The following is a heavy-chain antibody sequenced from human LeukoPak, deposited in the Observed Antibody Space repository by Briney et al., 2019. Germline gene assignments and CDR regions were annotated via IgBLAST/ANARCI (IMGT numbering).Heavy chain of an antibody. CDR1: GGTFSSYA. D-gene: IGHD3-22*01. Sequence: ASVKVSCKASGGTFSSYAISWVRQAPGQGLEWMGGIIPIFGTANYAQKFQGRVTITADESTSTAYMELSSLRSEDTAVYYCARGWNMDYDSSGFDYWGQGTLVTVSS. CDR3: ARGWNMDYDSSGFDY. CDR2: IIPIFGTA. J-gene: IGHJ4*02. V-gene: IGHV1-69*13.